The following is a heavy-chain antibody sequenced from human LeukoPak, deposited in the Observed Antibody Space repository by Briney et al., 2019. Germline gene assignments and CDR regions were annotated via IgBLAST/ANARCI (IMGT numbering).Heavy chain of an antibody. V-gene: IGHV3-53*01. D-gene: IGHD2/OR15-2a*01. CDR2: IYTGGNT. Sequence: GGSLRLSCTASGFPERSNYMTWVRQAPGKGLEWVSVIYTGGNTDHADSVQGRFTLSRDNSKNTLYLHMNSLRVEDTAVYYCARGHPIYYFDYWGQGTLVTVSS. CDR3: ARGHPIYYFDY. J-gene: IGHJ4*02. CDR1: GFPERSNY.